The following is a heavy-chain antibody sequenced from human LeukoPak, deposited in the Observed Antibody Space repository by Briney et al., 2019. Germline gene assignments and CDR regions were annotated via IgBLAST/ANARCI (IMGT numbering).Heavy chain of an antibody. CDR2: TSYDGSNK. Sequence: GRSLRLSCAASGFTFSSYGMHWVRQAPGKGLEWVAVTSYDGSNKYYADFVKGRFTISRDNSKNTLYLQMNSLRDEDTAVYYCAKHHCSSISCHGRSSGDFDYWGQGTLVTVSS. V-gene: IGHV3-30*18. D-gene: IGHD2-2*01. CDR1: GFTFSSYG. J-gene: IGHJ4*02. CDR3: AKHHCSSISCHGRSSGDFDY.